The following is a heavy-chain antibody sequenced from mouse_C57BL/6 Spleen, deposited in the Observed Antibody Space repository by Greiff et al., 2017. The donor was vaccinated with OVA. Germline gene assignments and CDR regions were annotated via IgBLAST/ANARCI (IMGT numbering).Heavy chain of an antibody. J-gene: IGHJ2*01. V-gene: IGHV5-6*01. D-gene: IGHD2-3*01. CDR3: ARLRDGYYFDY. Sequence: EVQRVESGGDLVKPGGSLKLSCAASGFTFSSYGMSWVRQTPDKRLEWVATISSGGSYTYYPDSVKGRFTISRDNAKNTLYLQMSSLKSEDTAMYYCARLRDGYYFDYWGQGTTLTVSS. CDR1: GFTFSSYG. CDR2: ISSGGSYT.